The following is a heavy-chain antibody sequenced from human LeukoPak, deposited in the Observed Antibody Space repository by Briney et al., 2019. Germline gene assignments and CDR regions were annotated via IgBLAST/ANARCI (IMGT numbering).Heavy chain of an antibody. Sequence: SETLSLTCTVSGGSISSYYWSWIRQPAGKGLEWIGRIYTSGSTNYNPSLKSRVTMSVDTSKNQCSLKPSSVTAADTAVYYCARDPSYYDFWSGYPLDAFDIWGQGTMVTVSS. CDR1: GGSISSYY. D-gene: IGHD3-3*01. J-gene: IGHJ3*02. V-gene: IGHV4-4*07. CDR3: ARDPSYYDFWSGYPLDAFDI. CDR2: IYTSGST.